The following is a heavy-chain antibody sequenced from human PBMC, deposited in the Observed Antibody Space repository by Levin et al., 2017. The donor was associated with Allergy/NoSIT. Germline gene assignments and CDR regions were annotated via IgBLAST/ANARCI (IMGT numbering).Heavy chain of an antibody. Sequence: SQTLSLTCAVYGGSFSGYYWSWIRQPPGKGLEWIGEINHSGSTNYNPSLKSRVTISVDTSKNQFSLKLSSVTAADTAVYYCARGYYDSSGYQDYWGQGTLVTVSS. CDR1: GGSFSGYY. V-gene: IGHV4-34*01. CDR3: ARGYYDSSGYQDY. CDR2: INHSGST. J-gene: IGHJ4*02. D-gene: IGHD3-22*01.